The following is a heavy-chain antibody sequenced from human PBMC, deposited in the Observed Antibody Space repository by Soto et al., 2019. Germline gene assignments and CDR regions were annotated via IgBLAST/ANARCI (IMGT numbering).Heavy chain of an antibody. CDR2: INPNSGGT. Sequence: ASVKVSCKASGYTFTGYYMHSVRQAPGQGLERIGWINPNSGGTNYAQKFQGWVTMIRDMSISTAYMELSRLSSDDTAVFYCARFPRVWGLRLLAPVFDYWGQGTLVTVS. D-gene: IGHD1-26*01. CDR1: GYTFTGYY. J-gene: IGHJ4*02. V-gene: IGHV1-2*04. CDR3: ARFPRVWGLRLLAPVFDY.